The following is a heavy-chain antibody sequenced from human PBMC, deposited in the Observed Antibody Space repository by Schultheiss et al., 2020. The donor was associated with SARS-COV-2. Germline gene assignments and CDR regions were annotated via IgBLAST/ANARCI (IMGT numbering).Heavy chain of an antibody. D-gene: IGHD2-2*02. CDR3: ARDIPLSPAELFDY. CDR1: GGSISSGGYY. CDR2: IYYSGST. J-gene: IGHJ4*02. V-gene: IGHV4-61*10. Sequence: SETLSLTCTVSGGSISSGGYYWRWIRQPAGKGLEWIGYIYYSGSTNYNPSLKSRVTMSVDTSKNKFSLKLYSVTAADTAVYYCARDIPLSPAELFDYWGQGTLVTVSS.